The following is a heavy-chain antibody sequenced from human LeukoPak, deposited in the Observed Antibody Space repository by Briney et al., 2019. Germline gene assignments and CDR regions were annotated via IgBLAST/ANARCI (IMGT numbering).Heavy chain of an antibody. CDR2: IIPIFGTA. D-gene: IGHD3-9*01. CDR3: ARSPDWDPFDY. J-gene: IGHJ4*02. Sequence: ASVKVSCKASGGTFSSYAISWVRQAPGQGLEWMGGIIPIFGTANYAQRFQGRVTITADESTSTAYMELSSLRSEDTAVYYCARSPDWDPFDYWGQGILVTVSS. CDR1: GGTFSSYA. V-gene: IGHV1-69*13.